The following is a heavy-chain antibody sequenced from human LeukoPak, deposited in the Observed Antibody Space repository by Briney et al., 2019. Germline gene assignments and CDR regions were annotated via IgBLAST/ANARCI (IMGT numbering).Heavy chain of an antibody. V-gene: IGHV3-15*01. CDR2: IKSKTDGGTT. D-gene: IGHD3-10*01. J-gene: IGHJ4*02. CDR1: GFTFRNAG. CDR3: TTVSSNYYGSGSYDY. Sequence: GGPLSLSWAASGFTFRNAGLSWFRKAPGKGLEGVGRIKSKTDGGTTDYAAPVKGRFTISRDDSKNTLYLQMNSLRTEDTAVYYCTTVSSNYYGSGSYDYWGQGTLVTVSS.